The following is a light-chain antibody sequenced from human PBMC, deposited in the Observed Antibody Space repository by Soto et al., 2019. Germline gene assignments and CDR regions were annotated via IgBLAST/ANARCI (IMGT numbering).Light chain of an antibody. V-gene: IGKV1-39*01. J-gene: IGKJ5*01. CDR3: QQNYSTPIT. Sequence: DIQMTQSPSSMSASVGDRVTSTCRASQSISSYLNWYQQKPGKATKLLIYAASSLQSGVPSRFSGSGSGTDFTLTISSLQPEEFATYYCQQNYSTPITFGQGTRLEIK. CDR2: AAS. CDR1: QSISSY.